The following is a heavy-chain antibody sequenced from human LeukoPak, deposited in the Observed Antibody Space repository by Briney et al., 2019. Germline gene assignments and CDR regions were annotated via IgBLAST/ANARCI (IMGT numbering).Heavy chain of an antibody. CDR3: ARESYYYDSSGYHNWFDP. CDR2: ISYDGSNK. Sequence: GGSLRLSCAASGFTFSSYAMHWVRQAPGKGLEWVAVISYDGSNKYYADSVKGRFTISRDNSKNTLHLQMNSLRAEDTAVYYCARESYYYDSSGYHNWFDPWGQGTLSPSPQ. CDR1: GFTFSSYA. V-gene: IGHV3-30-3*01. D-gene: IGHD3-22*01. J-gene: IGHJ5*02.